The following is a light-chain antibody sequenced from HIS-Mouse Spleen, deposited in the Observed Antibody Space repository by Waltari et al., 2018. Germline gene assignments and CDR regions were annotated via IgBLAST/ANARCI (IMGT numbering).Light chain of an antibody. CDR1: NIGSKS. Sequence: SYVLTQPPSVSVAPGKTARITCGGNNIGSKSVHWYQQKPGQAPVLVVYDDSGRPSGRPERFSGSNSGNTATLTISRVETGDEADYYCQVWDSSSDHVVFGGGTKLTVL. CDR2: DDS. CDR3: QVWDSSSDHVV. V-gene: IGLV3-21*03. J-gene: IGLJ2*01.